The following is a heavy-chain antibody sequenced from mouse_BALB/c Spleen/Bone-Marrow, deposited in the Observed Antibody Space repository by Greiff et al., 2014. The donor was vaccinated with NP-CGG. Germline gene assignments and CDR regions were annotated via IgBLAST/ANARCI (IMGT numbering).Heavy chain of an antibody. CDR3: ANYYDGSSYGFAY. D-gene: IGHD1-1*01. V-gene: IGHV14-3*02. Sequence: EVQLQQSGAELVKPGASVKLSCTASGFNIKDTYMHWVKQRPEQGLEWIGRIDPANGNTKYDPKFQGKATITADTSSNTAYLQLSSLTSKDTAVYYCANYYDGSSYGFAYWGQGTLVTVSA. CDR2: IDPANGNT. J-gene: IGHJ3*01. CDR1: GFNIKDTY.